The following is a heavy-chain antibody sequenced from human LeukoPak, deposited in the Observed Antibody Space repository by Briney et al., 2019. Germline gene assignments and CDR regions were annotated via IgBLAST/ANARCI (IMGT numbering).Heavy chain of an antibody. Sequence: PSETLSLTCTVSGYSISSGYYWVWIRQPPGKGLEWIGSISHSGSTYYNPSLKSRVTISVDTSKNHFSLNLTSVTAADTAVYYCARWNYDSSGYLDYWGQGTLVTVSS. CDR1: GYSISSGYY. D-gene: IGHD3-22*01. CDR3: ARWNYDSSGYLDY. CDR2: ISHSGST. V-gene: IGHV4-38-2*02. J-gene: IGHJ4*02.